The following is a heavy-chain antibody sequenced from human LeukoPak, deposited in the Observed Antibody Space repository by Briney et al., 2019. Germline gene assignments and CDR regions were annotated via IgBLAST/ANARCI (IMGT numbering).Heavy chain of an antibody. CDR1: GYTFTSYG. CDR3: ARPSRRGSIAAAVDY. V-gene: IGHV1-18*01. J-gene: IGHJ4*02. Sequence: ASVKVSCKASGYTFTSYGISWVRQAPGQGLEWMGWISAYNGNTNYAQKLQGRVTMTTDTSTSTAYMELRSLRSDDTAVCYCARPSRRGSIAAAVDYWGQGTLVTVSS. CDR2: ISAYNGNT. D-gene: IGHD6-13*01.